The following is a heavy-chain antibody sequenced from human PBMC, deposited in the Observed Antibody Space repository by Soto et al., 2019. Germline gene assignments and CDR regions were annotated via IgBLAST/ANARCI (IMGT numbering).Heavy chain of an antibody. CDR2: IYYSGST. CDR1: GGSSRSYY. D-gene: IGHD6-19*01. V-gene: IGHV4-59*01. J-gene: IGHJ3*02. Sequence: SVTLRLTWTVAGGSSRSYYGSWIRQPPGKGLEWMGYIYYSGSTNYNPSLKSRVTISVDTSKNHCSLKRSAVPAAATAGDCCGRDLQVGRGGCGPFLRHGVFAIWRKRTMVIVS. CDR3: GRDLQVGRGGCGPFLRHGVFAI.